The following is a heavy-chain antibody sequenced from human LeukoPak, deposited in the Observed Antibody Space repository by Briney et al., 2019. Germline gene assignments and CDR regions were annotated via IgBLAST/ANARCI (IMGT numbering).Heavy chain of an antibody. V-gene: IGHV4-34*01. J-gene: IGHJ6*03. CDR2: INHSGST. CDR3: ARGFTVTTWAYYYYYMDV. Sequence: KPSETLSLTCAVYGGSFSGYYWSWIRQPPGKGLEWIGEINHSGSTNYNPSLKSRVTISVDTSKNQFSLKLSSVTAADTAVYYCARGFTVTTWAYYYYYMDVWGKGTTVTVSS. CDR1: GGSFSGYY. D-gene: IGHD4-17*01.